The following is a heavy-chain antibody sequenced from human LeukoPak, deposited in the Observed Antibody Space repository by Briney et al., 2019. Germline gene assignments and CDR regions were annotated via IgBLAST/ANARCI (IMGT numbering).Heavy chain of an antibody. CDR3: ARDTSPNAIFDY. V-gene: IGHV3-21*01. D-gene: IGHD1-26*01. CDR1: GFTFSSYS. J-gene: IGHJ4*02. CDR2: ISSSSSYI. Sequence: PGGSLRLSCAASGFTFSSYSMNWVRQAPGKGLEWVSSISSSSSYIYYADSVKGRFTISRDNAKNSLYLQMNSLRAEDTAVYYCARDTSPNAIFDYWGQGTLVTVSS.